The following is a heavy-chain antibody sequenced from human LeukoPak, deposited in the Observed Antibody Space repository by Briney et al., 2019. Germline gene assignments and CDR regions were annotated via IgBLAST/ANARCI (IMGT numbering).Heavy chain of an antibody. J-gene: IGHJ3*02. D-gene: IGHD1-14*01. CDR1: GGSISSYY. V-gene: IGHV4-59*08. Sequence: SETLSLTCTVSGGSISSYYWSWIRQPPGKGLEWIGYIYYSGSTNYNPSLKSRVTISVDTPKNQFSLKLSSVTAADTAVYYCARLGEPDAFDIWGQGTMVTVSS. CDR3: ARLGEPDAFDI. CDR2: IYYSGST.